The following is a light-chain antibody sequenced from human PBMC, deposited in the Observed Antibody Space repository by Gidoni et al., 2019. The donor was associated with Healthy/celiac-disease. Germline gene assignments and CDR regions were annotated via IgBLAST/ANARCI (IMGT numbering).Light chain of an antibody. J-gene: IGKJ2*01. V-gene: IGKV1-9*01. Sequence: DIKLTQSPSFLSASVGDRVTITFRASQGISNYLAWYQQKPRKAPKLLIYAASTLQSGVPSRFSGSGSGTEFTLTIRSLQPEDFATYYCQQLNSYPMYTFGQGTKLEIQ. CDR2: AAS. CDR3: QQLNSYPMYT. CDR1: QGISNY.